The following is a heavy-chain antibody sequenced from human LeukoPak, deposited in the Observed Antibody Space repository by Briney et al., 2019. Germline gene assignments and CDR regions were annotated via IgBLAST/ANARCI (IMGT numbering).Heavy chain of an antibody. Sequence: GGSLRLSCAASGFTISSSYMSWVRQVPRKGLEWVSCIYGADTIYYADLVKDRFTISRDSNRNILYLQMNSLRAEDTAVYYCARGARGAYFDYWGQGTLVTVSS. CDR1: GFTISSSY. CDR2: IYGADTI. J-gene: IGHJ4*02. V-gene: IGHV3-66*01. CDR3: ARGARGAYFDY. D-gene: IGHD4/OR15-4a*01.